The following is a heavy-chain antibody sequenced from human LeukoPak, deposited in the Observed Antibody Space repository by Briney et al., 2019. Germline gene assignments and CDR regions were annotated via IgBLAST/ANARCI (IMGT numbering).Heavy chain of an antibody. J-gene: IGHJ4*02. CDR1: GDSISSSSYY. Sequence: SETLSLTCTVSGDSISSSSYYWGWIRQPPGKGLEWIGNIYYSGSTYYNPSLKSRVTISVDTSKNQFSLKLSSVTAADTAVYYCARSPYSSSWYDYWGQGTLVTVSS. CDR3: ARSPYSSSWYDY. CDR2: IYYSGST. V-gene: IGHV4-39*07. D-gene: IGHD6-13*01.